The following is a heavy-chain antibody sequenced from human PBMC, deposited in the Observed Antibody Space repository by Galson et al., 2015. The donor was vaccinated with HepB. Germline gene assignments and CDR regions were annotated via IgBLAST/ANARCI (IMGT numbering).Heavy chain of an antibody. V-gene: IGHV3-30*19. CDR1: GFTFSSYG. CDR3: ARDRVDWNDHYYYYGMDV. J-gene: IGHJ6*02. Sequence: SLRLSCAASGFTFSSYGMHWACQAPGKGLEWVAVISYDGSNKYYADSVKGRFTISRDNSKNTLYLQMNSLRAEDTAVYYCARDRVDWNDHYYYYGMDVWGQGTTVTVSS. CDR2: ISYDGSNK. D-gene: IGHD1-1*01.